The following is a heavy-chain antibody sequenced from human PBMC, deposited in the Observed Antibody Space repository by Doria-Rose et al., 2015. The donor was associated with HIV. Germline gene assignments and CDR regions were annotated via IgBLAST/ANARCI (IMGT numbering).Heavy chain of an antibody. Sequence: ESGPVLVKPTETLTLTCTVSGVSLSSPGMGVSWIRQPPGKALEWLANIFSDDERSYKTSLKSRLTIYRGTSKSQVVLTMTDMDPVGTATYYCARIKSSRWYHKYYFDFWGQGTLVIVSA. CDR1: GVSLSSPGMG. CDR3: ARIKSSRWYHKYYFDF. CDR2: IFSDDER. V-gene: IGHV2-26*01. D-gene: IGHD6-13*01. J-gene: IGHJ4*02.